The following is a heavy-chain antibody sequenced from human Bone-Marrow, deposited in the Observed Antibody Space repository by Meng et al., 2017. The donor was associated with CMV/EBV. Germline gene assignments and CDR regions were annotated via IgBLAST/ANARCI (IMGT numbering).Heavy chain of an antibody. V-gene: IGHV3-30-3*01. Sequence: GESLKISCAASGFTSSSYAMHWVRQAPGKGLEWVAVISYDGSNKYYADSVKGRFTISRDNSKNTLYLQMNSLRAEDTAVYYCARAGSLLWFGESLGYWGRGTLVIVAS. D-gene: IGHD3-10*01. CDR3: ARAGSLLWFGESLGY. CDR1: GFTSSSYA. CDR2: ISYDGSNK. J-gene: IGHJ4*02.